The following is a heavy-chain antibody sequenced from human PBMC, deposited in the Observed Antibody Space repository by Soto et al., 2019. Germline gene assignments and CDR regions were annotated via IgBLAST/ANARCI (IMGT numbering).Heavy chain of an antibody. J-gene: IGHJ2*01. CDR3: ARAGTSTWYFDL. CDR2: IYHSGST. V-gene: IGHV4-59*01. Sequence: QVQLQESGPGLVKPSETLSPTCSVSVDSISTYYWNWIRQPPGGGLEWIGHIYHSGSTNYNPSLQSRVTMSVDTSKNHFSLKLSSVTAADTAVYYCARAGTSTWYFDLWGRGTLVTVSS. D-gene: IGHD1-1*01. CDR1: VDSISTYY.